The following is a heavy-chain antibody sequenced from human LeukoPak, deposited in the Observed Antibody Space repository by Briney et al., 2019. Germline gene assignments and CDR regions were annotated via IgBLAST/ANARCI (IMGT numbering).Heavy chain of an antibody. CDR3: AKEAGYCSGGSCYDY. V-gene: IGHV3-23*01. CDR1: A. J-gene: IGHJ4*02. D-gene: IGHD2-15*01. Sequence: ARSRGPQAPGKKKEWVSAISGSGGSTYYADSVKGRFTISRDNSKNTLYLQMNSLRAEDTAVYYCAKEAGYCSGGSCYDYWGQGTLVTVSS. CDR2: ISGSGGST.